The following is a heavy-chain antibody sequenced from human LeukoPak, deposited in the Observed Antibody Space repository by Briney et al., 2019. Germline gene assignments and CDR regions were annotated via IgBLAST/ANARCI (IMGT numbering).Heavy chain of an antibody. V-gene: IGHV4-34*01. CDR3: ARDVALYCSSTSCPFRGAFDI. J-gene: IGHJ3*02. CDR1: GGSFSGYY. CDR2: INHSGST. D-gene: IGHD2-2*01. Sequence: SETLSLTCAVYGGSFSGYYWSWIRQPPGKGLEWIGEINHSGSTNYNPSLKSRVTISVDTSKNQFSLKLSSVTAADTAAYYCARDVALYCSSTSCPFRGAFDIWGQGTMVTVSS.